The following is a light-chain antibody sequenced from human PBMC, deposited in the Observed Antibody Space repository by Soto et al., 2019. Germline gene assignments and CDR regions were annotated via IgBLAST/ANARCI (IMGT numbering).Light chain of an antibody. V-gene: IGLV2-14*01. CDR2: EVN. CDR1: SSDVGGYNY. J-gene: IGLJ1*01. Sequence: QSALTQPASVSGSPGQSITISCTGTSSDVGGYNYVSWYQQRPGKAPQLMIYEVNKRPSGVSHRFSGYKSGNTASLTISGLHAEDEADYYCRSYTSSSTYVFGTGTKLTVL. CDR3: RSYTSSSTYV.